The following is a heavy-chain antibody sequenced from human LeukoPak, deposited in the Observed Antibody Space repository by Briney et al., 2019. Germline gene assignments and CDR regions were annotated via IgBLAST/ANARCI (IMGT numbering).Heavy chain of an antibody. V-gene: IGHV3-74*01. Sequence: PGGSLRLSCEVSGFTLSSYWMHWVRQAPGKGLVWVSRINTDGSSTSYADSVKGRFTISRDNAKNTLYLQMNSLRAEDTAVYYCARDRGVVPLDYWGQGTLVTVSS. CDR2: INTDGSST. CDR3: ARDRGVVPLDY. D-gene: IGHD2-2*01. CDR1: GFTLSSYW. J-gene: IGHJ4*02.